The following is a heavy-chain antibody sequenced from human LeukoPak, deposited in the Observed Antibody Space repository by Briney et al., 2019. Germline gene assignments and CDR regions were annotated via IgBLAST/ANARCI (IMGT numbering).Heavy chain of an antibody. J-gene: IGHJ5*02. CDR1: GFTFSNHG. CDR2: IWYDGSNK. D-gene: IGHD1-1*01. V-gene: IGHV3-33*01. Sequence: PGGSLRLSCAASGFTFSNHGMHWVRQAPGKGLEWVPLIWYDGSNKEYAESVKGRFTISRDNSKNTLYLQMNSLRDEDTAVYYCARDQGTSTTAPKRKGRFDPWGQGTLVTVSS. CDR3: ARDQGTSTTAPKRKGRFDP.